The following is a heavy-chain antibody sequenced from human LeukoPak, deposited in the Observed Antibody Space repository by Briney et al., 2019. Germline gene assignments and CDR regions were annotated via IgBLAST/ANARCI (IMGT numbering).Heavy chain of an antibody. Sequence: GGSLRLSCAASGFTFSSHAISWVRQAPGKGLEWASVISGSGGSTNYADSVKGRFTISRDNSKNTLYMQMNSLRAEDTAVYYCAKDRYSGLNTIDYWGQGTLVTVSS. CDR2: ISGSGGST. CDR3: AKDRYSGLNTIDY. CDR1: GFTFSSHA. V-gene: IGHV3-23*01. D-gene: IGHD6-13*01. J-gene: IGHJ4*02.